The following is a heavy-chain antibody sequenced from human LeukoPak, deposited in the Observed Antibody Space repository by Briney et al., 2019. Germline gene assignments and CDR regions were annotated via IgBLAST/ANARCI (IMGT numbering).Heavy chain of an antibody. Sequence: GGSLRLSCTASGFPFTSHAMTWVRQAPGKGLEWLSSISGSGTTTYYAESVRGRLTISRDNSKNTLYLEMNRLRVEDTAVYYCAKVLTLWFGALDYWGQGSLVSVFS. CDR3: AKVLTLWFGALDY. CDR2: ISGSGTTT. D-gene: IGHD3-10*01. CDR1: GFPFTSHA. V-gene: IGHV3-23*01. J-gene: IGHJ4*02.